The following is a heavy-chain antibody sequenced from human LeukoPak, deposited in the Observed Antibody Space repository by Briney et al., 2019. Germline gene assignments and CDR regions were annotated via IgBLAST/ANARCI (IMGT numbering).Heavy chain of an antibody. Sequence: SETLSLTCTVSGGSISSGDYYWSWIRQPPGKGLEWIGYIYYSGSTYYNPSLKSRVTISVDTSKNQFSLKLSSVTAADTAVYYCARENSGYDSYYLDYWGQGTLVTVSS. CDR1: GGSISSGDYY. J-gene: IGHJ4*02. D-gene: IGHD5-12*01. CDR3: ARENSGYDSYYLDY. CDR2: IYYSGST. V-gene: IGHV4-30-4*08.